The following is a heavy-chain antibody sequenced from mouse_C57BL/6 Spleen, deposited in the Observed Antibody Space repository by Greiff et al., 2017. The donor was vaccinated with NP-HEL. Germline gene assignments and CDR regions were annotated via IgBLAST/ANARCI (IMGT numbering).Heavy chain of an antibody. J-gene: IGHJ2*01. CDR2: IYPGDGDT. D-gene: IGHD1-1*01. V-gene: IGHV1-82*01. CDR3: ARSTTVVATGDYFDY. CDR1: SYAFSSSW. Sequence: QVQLQQSGPELVKPGASVKISCKASSYAFSSSWMNWVKQRPGKGLEWIGRIYPGDGDTNYNGKFKGKATLTADKSSSTAYMQLSSLTSEDSAVYFCARSTTVVATGDYFDYWGQGTTLTVSS.